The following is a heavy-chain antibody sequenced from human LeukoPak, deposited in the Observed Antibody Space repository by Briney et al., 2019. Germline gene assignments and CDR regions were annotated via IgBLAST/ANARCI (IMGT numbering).Heavy chain of an antibody. V-gene: IGHV4-34*01. D-gene: IGHD6-13*01. J-gene: IGHJ5*02. CDR2: INHSGST. CDR1: GGSSSGYY. CDR3: ARVVRAYSSSWYRWFDP. Sequence: SETLSLTCAVYGGSSSGYYWSWIRQPPGKGLEWIGEINHSGSTNYNPSLKSRVTISVDTSKNQFSLKLSSVTAADTAVYYCARVVRAYSSSWYRWFDPWGQGTLVTVSS.